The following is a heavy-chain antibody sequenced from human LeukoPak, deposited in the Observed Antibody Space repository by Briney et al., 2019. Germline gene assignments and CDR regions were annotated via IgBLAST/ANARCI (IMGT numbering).Heavy chain of an antibody. CDR1: GGSINGHY. Sequence: SETLSLTCTASGGSINGHYWTWIRQPPGKGLEWIGQIHYSGRADYNPSLKRRVTISVDTSKNQISLNLNSVSAADTALYYCARFGVDYDMDVWGQGTTVAVSS. V-gene: IGHV4-59*11. CDR2: IHYSGRA. CDR3: ARFGVDYDMDV. J-gene: IGHJ6*02. D-gene: IGHD3-16*01.